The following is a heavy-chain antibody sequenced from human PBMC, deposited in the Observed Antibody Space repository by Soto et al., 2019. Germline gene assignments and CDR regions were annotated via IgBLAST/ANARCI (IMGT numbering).Heavy chain of an antibody. Sequence: QVQLQESGPGLVKPSETLSLTCTVSGGSISSYYWSWIRQPPGKGLEWIGYIYYSGSTNYNPSLKSRVTISVDTSKNQFSLKLSSVTAADTAVYYCARAHIDGGYYYDYWGQGTLVTVSS. CDR1: GGSISSYY. D-gene: IGHD3-22*01. V-gene: IGHV4-59*01. J-gene: IGHJ4*02. CDR3: ARAHIDGGYYYDY. CDR2: IYYSGST.